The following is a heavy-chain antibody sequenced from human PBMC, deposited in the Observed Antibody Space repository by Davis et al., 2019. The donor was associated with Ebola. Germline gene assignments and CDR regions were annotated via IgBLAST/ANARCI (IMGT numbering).Heavy chain of an antibody. CDR1: GYTFTSYY. D-gene: IGHD3-10*01. V-gene: IGHV1-46*01. CDR2: INPSGCST. J-gene: IGHJ4*02. Sequence: AASVKVSCKASGYTFTSYYMHWVRQAPGQGLEWMGIINPSGCSTSYAQKFQGRVTMTRDTSTSTVYMELSSLRSEDTAVYYCARDPYGSGSYYKGGFDYWGQGTLVTVSS. CDR3: ARDPYGSGSYYKGGFDY.